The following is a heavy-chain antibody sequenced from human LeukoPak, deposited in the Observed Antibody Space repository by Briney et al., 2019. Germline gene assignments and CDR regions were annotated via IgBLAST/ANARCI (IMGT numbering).Heavy chain of an antibody. J-gene: IGHJ4*02. D-gene: IGHD3-22*01. CDR3: ARDGRYYYDSSGYYDY. V-gene: IGHV1-69*06. Sequence: SVKVSCKTSGYTFTRYAMNWVRQAPGQGLEWLGWIIPIFGTANYAQKFQGRVTITADKSTSTAYMELSSLRSEDTAVYYCARDGRYYYDSSGYYDYWGQGTLVTVSS. CDR2: IIPIFGTA. CDR1: GYTFTRYA.